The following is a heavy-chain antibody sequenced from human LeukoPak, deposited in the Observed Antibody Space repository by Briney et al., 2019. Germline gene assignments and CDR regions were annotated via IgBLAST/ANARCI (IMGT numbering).Heavy chain of an antibody. Sequence: GGSLRLSCAASGFTFSSYAMSWVRQAPGKGLEWVSAISGDVRSTFYADSVRGRFTISRDNSKNTLSLQMNSLRADDTAVYYCAKERSSGWPFDYWGQGTLVTVSS. D-gene: IGHD6-19*01. CDR3: AKERSSGWPFDY. V-gene: IGHV3-23*01. CDR2: ISGDVRST. J-gene: IGHJ4*02. CDR1: GFTFSSYA.